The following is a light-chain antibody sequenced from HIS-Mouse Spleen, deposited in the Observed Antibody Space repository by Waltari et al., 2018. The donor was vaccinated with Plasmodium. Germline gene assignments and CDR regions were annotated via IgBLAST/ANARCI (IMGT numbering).Light chain of an antibody. Sequence: DIQMTQSPSSLSASVGDRVTITCRASQSISSYLNWYQQKPGKTPKFLIYAASSLQSGVPSRFSVSGSGTEFTLTISSLQPEDFATYYCQQNYNTWTFGQGTKVEIK. V-gene: IGKV1-39*01. CDR3: QQNYNTWT. J-gene: IGKJ1*01. CDR1: QSISSY. CDR2: AAS.